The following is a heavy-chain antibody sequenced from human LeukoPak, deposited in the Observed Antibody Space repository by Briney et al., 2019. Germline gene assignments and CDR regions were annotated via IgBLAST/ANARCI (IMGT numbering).Heavy chain of an antibody. V-gene: IGHV3-48*04. D-gene: IGHD3-10*01. J-gene: IGHJ3*02. CDR1: GFTFSSYS. CDR2: ISSSSSTI. Sequence: GGSLRLSCAASGFTFSSYSMNWVRQAPGKGLEWVSYISSSSSTIYYADSVKGRFTISRDNAKNTLYLQMNSLRAEDTAVYYCARGKGASGRVAFDIWGQGTMVTVSS. CDR3: ARGKGASGRVAFDI.